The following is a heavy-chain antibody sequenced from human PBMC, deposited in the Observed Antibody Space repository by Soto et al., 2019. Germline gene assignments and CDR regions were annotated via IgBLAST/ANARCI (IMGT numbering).Heavy chain of an antibody. CDR3: VRDRGDSSSWYDYYYYMAV. J-gene: IGHJ6*03. CDR1: GGTFSSYT. D-gene: IGHD6-13*01. V-gene: IGHV1-69*04. Sequence: SVKVSCKASGGTFSSYTISWVRQAPGQGLEWMGRIIPILGIANYAQKFQGRVTITADKSTSTAYMELSSLRSEDTAVYYCVRDRGDSSSWYDYYYYMAVGGKGTRVTFSS. CDR2: IIPILGIA.